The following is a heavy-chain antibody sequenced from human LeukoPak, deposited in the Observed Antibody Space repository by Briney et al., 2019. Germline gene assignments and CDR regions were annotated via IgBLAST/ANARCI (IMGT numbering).Heavy chain of an antibody. J-gene: IGHJ4*02. CDR2: ISAYNGNT. V-gene: IGHV1-18*01. D-gene: IGHD6-13*01. CDR3: ARALSYSSSWYEFDY. Sequence: GAAAKDSCRASGYTFTSYCISWWRRALAQELEGMVWISAYNGNTNYVQKLQGRVTMTTDTSTSTAYMELRSLRSDDTAVYYCARALSYSSSWYEFDYWGQGTLVTVSS. CDR1: GYTFTSYC.